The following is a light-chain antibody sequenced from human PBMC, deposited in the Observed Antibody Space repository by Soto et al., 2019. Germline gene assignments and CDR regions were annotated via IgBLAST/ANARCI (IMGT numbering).Light chain of an antibody. CDR1: QSIRYY. V-gene: IGKV1-5*01. J-gene: IGKJ1*01. CDR2: GAS. CDR3: QHHNSYSQT. Sequence: DIQLTQSPPTLSASVGERDTITCRASQSIRYYLAWYQQMPGKAPKLLIYGASSLQSGVPSRFSGSGSGTEFTLTISSLQPDDFATYFCQHHNSYSQTFGQGTKVDIK.